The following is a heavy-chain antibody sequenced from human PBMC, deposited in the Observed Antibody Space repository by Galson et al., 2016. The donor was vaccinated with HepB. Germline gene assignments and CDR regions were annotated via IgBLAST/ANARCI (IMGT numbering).Heavy chain of an antibody. CDR3: ARETTIWGNGFQY. D-gene: IGHD4-23*01. J-gene: IGHJ4*02. V-gene: IGHV3-43*01. Sequence: SLRLSCAASGFTFDDYTMHWVRQAPGKGLEWVSLVSWDATTIYYADSVKGRFTISRDNSKNSLYLQMNSLTSEDIALYYCARETTIWGNGFQYWGQGTLVTVSS. CDR2: VSWDATTI. CDR1: GFTFDDYT.